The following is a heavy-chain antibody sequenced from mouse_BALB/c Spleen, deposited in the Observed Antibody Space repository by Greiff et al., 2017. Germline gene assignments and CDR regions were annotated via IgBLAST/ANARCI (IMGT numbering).Heavy chain of an antibody. CDR1: GYTFTSYY. CDR2: IYPGNVNT. Sequence: QVQLKQSGPELVKPGASVRISCKASGYTFTSYYIHWVKQRPGQGLEWIGWIYPGNVNTKYNEKFKGKATLTADKSSSTAYMQLSSLTSEDSAVYFCARNQRYGDYYAMDYWGQGTSVTVSS. D-gene: IGHD2-14*01. J-gene: IGHJ4*01. CDR3: ARNQRYGDYYAMDY. V-gene: IGHV1S56*01.